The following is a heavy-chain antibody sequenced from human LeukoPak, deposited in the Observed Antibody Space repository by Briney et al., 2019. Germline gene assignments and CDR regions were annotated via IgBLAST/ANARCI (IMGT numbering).Heavy chain of an antibody. CDR2: ISYSGYCT. CDR1: GFTFNSHA. D-gene: IGHD4-17*01. CDR3: AKDRLSTGDPAGY. V-gene: IGHV3-23*01. J-gene: IGHJ4*02. Sequence: GGSLRLSCAASGFTFNSHAMTWVRQAPGKGLEWVSIISYSGYCTYYADSVKGRFTISRDNSKNMLYLQMNSLRAEDTALYYCAKDRLSTGDPAGYWGQGPLVPVSS.